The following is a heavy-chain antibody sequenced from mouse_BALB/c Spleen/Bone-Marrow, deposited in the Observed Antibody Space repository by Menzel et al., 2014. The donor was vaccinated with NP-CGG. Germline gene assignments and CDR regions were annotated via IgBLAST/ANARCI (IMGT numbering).Heavy chain of an antibody. CDR2: IDPANGNT. D-gene: IGHD1-1*01. CDR3: ASYYYGYYFDY. Sequence: EVQLQQSGAELVKPGASVKLSCTASGFNIKDTYMHWVKQSPEQGLEWFGRIDPANGNTKYDPKFQGKATITADTSSNTAYLQLSSLTSEDTAVYYGASYYYGYYFDYWGQGTTLTVSS. CDR1: GFNIKDTY. V-gene: IGHV14-3*02. J-gene: IGHJ2*01.